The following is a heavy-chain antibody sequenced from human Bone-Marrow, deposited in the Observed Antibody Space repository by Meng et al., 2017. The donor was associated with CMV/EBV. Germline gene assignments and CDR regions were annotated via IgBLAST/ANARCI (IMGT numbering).Heavy chain of an antibody. V-gene: IGHV3-23*01. CDR3: ATGGIAALVY. CDR1: GFTFSSYA. CDR2: ISGSGGST. J-gene: IGHJ4*02. Sequence: GESLKISCAASGFTFSSYAMSWVRQAPGKGLEWVSAISGSGGSTYYADSVKGRFTISRDNSKNTPYLQMNSLRAEDTAVYYCATGGIAALVYWGQGTLVTVSS. D-gene: IGHD6-13*01.